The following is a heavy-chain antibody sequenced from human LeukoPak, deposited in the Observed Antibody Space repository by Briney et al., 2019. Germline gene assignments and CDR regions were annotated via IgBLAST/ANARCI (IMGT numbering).Heavy chain of an antibody. J-gene: IGHJ4*02. Sequence: GGSLRLSCTVSGFTFSTYYMHWVRQAPGKGLVWVSRIHSDGSTTTYADSVKGRFTISRDNAKNTLYLQMNSLRADDTAVYFCARSYDSNRHFDYWGQGTLLTVSS. D-gene: IGHD3-22*01. CDR1: GFTFSTYY. CDR2: IHSDGSTT. V-gene: IGHV3-74*01. CDR3: ARSYDSNRHFDY.